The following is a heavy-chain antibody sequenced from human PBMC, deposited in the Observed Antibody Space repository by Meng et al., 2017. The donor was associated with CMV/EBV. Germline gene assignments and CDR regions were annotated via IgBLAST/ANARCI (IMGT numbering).Heavy chain of an antibody. V-gene: IGHV2-5*02. CDR3: AHRGSYGYHGY. Sequence: QLTLQGSGPTRVNPTPALTLTGPFYGFSLSTSGVGVGCIRQPPGKALEWLALIYWDDDKRYSPSLKSRLTITKDTSKNQVVLTMTNMDPVDTATYYCAHRGSYGYHGYWGQGTLVTVSS. CDR2: IYWDDDK. J-gene: IGHJ4*02. CDR1: GFSLSTSGVG. D-gene: IGHD5-18*01.